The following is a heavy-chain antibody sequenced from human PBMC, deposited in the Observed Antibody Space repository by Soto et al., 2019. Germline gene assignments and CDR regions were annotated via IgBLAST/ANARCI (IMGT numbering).Heavy chain of an antibody. V-gene: IGHV3-53*04. Sequence: PGGSLRLSCAASGFTVSSNYMSWVRQAPGKGLEWFSVIYSGGSTYYADSVKGRFTISRHNSKNTLYLQMNSLRAEDTAVYYCARVNSVIGGAARPQYYYYMDVWGKGTTVTVSS. CDR3: ARVNSVIGGAARPQYYYYMDV. CDR2: IYSGGST. J-gene: IGHJ6*03. D-gene: IGHD6-6*01. CDR1: GFTVSSNY.